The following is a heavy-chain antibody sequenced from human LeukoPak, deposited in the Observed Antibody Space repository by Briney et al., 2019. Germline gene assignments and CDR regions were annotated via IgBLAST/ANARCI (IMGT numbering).Heavy chain of an antibody. Sequence: SETLSLTCTVSGGSISSYYWSWIRQPAGKGLEWIGRIYTSGSTNYNPSLKSRVTMSVDTSKNQFSLKLSSVTAADTAVYYCARGIGYYYDSSGYYFDYWGQGTLVTVSS. D-gene: IGHD3-22*01. V-gene: IGHV4-4*07. CDR2: IYTSGST. J-gene: IGHJ4*02. CDR3: ARGIGYYYDSSGYYFDY. CDR1: GGSISSYY.